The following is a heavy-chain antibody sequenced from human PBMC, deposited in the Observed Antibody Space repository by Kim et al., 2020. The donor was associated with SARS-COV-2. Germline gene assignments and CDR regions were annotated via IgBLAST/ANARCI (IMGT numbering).Heavy chain of an antibody. D-gene: IGHD2-2*01. CDR3: ATPRWKYQLLAPFDY. J-gene: IGHJ4*02. Sequence: DSVKGRFTIARDNSKNTLYLQMNSLRAEDTAVYYCATPRWKYQLLAPFDYWGQGTLVTVSS. V-gene: IGHV3-23*01.